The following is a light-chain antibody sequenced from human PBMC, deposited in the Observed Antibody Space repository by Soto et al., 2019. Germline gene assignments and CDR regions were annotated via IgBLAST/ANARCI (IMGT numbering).Light chain of an antibody. J-gene: IGKJ2*01. Sequence: EIVLTQSPGTLSLSPGERATLSCRASQIVSTSYLAWYQQKPGQAPRLLIYGASSRATGIPDRFSGSGSGTDFTLTISRLEPEDVAVYYCQQYGSSPMYTFGKGTKLPIK. CDR3: QQYGSSPMYT. CDR1: QIVSTSY. V-gene: IGKV3-20*01. CDR2: GAS.